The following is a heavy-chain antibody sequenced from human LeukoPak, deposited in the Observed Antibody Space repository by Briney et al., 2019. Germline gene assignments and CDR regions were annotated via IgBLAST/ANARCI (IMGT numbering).Heavy chain of an antibody. CDR2: IYHSGST. D-gene: IGHD6-19*01. CDR1: GGSISSSNW. Sequence: SETLSLTCAVSGGSISSSNWWSWVRQPPGKGLEWIGEIYHSGSTNYNPSLKSRVTISVDTSKNQFSLKLSSVTAADTAVYYCARRPSGWHNYYYYYYMDVWGKGTTVTISS. J-gene: IGHJ6*03. CDR3: ARRPSGWHNYYYYYYMDV. V-gene: IGHV4-4*02.